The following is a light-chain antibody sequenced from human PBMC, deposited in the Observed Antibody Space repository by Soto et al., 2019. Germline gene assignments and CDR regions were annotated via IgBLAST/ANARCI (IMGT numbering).Light chain of an antibody. CDR2: EVN. CDR3: FSFTTTSTHG. CDR1: SSDLSLYNF. V-gene: IGLV2-14*01. Sequence: QSVLTQPASVSGSPGQSITISCTATSSDLSLYNFVSWYQQHPGKAPKLMISEVNNRPSGVSNRFSGSKSGNTAYLTISGLQVEDEADYFCFSFTTTSTHGFGTGTKVTVL. J-gene: IGLJ1*01.